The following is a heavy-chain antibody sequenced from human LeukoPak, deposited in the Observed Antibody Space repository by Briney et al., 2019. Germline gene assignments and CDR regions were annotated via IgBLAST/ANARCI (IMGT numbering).Heavy chain of an antibody. CDR3: ARGAPTYYYDSSGHPLI. Sequence: ASVKVSCKASGYTFTSYYMHWVRQAPGQGLESMGIINPSGGSTSYAQEFQGRVTMTRDTSTSTVYMELSSLRSEDTAVYYCARGAPTYYYDSSGHPLIWGQGTLVTVSS. V-gene: IGHV1-46*01. CDR1: GYTFTSYY. CDR2: INPSGGST. J-gene: IGHJ4*02. D-gene: IGHD3-22*01.